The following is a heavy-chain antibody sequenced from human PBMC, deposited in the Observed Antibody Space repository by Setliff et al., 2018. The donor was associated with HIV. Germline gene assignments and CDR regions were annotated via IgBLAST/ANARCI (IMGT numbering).Heavy chain of an antibody. CDR1: GFTFSSYG. J-gene: IGHJ4*03. D-gene: IGHD1-1*01. CDR2: IWYDGSNK. Sequence: GGSLRLSCAASGFTFSSYGMHWVRQAPGKGLEWVAVIWYDGSNKYYADSVKGRFTISRDNSKNTLYLQMNSLRAEDTAVYYCAKDLVTTTGPDYWGQGTTVTVSS. CDR3: AKDLVTTTGPDY. V-gene: IGHV3-33*06.